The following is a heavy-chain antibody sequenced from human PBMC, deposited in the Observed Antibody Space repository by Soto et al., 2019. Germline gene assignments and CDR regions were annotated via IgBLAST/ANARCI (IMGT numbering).Heavy chain of an antibody. J-gene: IGHJ6*02. CDR3: AKEARITMVRGGYYGMDV. V-gene: IGHV3-23*01. CDR2: ISGSGGNT. Sequence: GGSLRLSCADSGFTFSSYAMNWVRQAPGKGLEWVSAISGSGGNTYYADSVKGRFTISRDNSKNTLYLQMNSLRAEDTAVYYCAKEARITMVRGGYYGMDVWGQGTTVTVSS. D-gene: IGHD3-10*01. CDR1: GFTFSSYA.